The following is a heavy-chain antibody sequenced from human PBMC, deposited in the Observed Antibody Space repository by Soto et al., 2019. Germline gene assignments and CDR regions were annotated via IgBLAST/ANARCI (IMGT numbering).Heavy chain of an antibody. CDR1: GGSFSGYY. CDR3: ARGLIYGKRFDP. CDR2: INHSGST. J-gene: IGHJ5*02. Sequence: SETLSLTCAVYGGSFSGYYWSWIRQPPGKGLEWIGEINHSGSTNYNPSLKSRVTISVDTSKSQFSLNLSSVTAADTAVYYCARGLIYGKRFDPWGQGTPVTVSS. D-gene: IGHD4-17*01. V-gene: IGHV4-34*01.